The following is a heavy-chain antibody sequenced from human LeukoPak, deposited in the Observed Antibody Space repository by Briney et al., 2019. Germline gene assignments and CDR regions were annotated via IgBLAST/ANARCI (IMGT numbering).Heavy chain of an antibody. V-gene: IGHV4-34*01. Sequence: SETLSLTCTVSGGSISSYYWSWIRQPPGKGLEWIGEINHSGSTNYNPSLKSRVTISVDTSKNQFSLKLSSVTAADTAVYYCARGREFGYYGSGSYYNGPFDYWGQGTLVTVSS. CDR3: ARGREFGYYGSGSYYNGPFDY. CDR2: INHSGST. J-gene: IGHJ4*02. D-gene: IGHD3-10*01. CDR1: GGSISSYY.